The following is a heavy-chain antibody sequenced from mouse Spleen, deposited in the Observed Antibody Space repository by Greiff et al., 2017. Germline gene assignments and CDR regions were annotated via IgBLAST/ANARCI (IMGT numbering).Heavy chain of an antibody. CDR3: ARYDRHYYAMDY. J-gene: IGHJ4*01. Sequence: VKLQQSGAELVKPGASVKMSCKASGYTFTSYWITWVKQRPGQGLEWIGDIYPGSGSTNYNEKFKSKATLTVDTSSSTAYMQLSSLTSEDSAVYYCARYDRHYYAMDYWGQGTSVTVSS. CDR2: IYPGSGST. V-gene: IGHV1-55*01. D-gene: IGHD2-3*01. CDR1: GYTFTSYW.